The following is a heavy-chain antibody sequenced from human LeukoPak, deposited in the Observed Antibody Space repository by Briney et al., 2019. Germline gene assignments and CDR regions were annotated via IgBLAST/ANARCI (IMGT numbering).Heavy chain of an antibody. D-gene: IGHD2-2*01. CDR2: IRSNGGST. J-gene: IGHJ4*02. CDR1: GFTFSSYA. V-gene: IGHV3-64*04. Sequence: PGGSLRLSCSASGFTFSSYAMHWVRQASGKGLEYVSAIRSNGGSTYYADSVKGRFTISRDNSKNTLYLQMNSLRAEDTAVYYCARDGPRGSSTRKKGYYFDYWGQGTLVTVSS. CDR3: ARDGPRGSSTRKKGYYFDY.